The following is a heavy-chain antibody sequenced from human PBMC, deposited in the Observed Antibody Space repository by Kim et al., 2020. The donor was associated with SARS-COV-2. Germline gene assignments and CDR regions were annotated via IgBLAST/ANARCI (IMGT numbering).Heavy chain of an antibody. CDR1: GFTFSSYA. CDR2: ISYDGSNK. Sequence: GGSLRLSCAASGFTFSSYAMHWVRQAPGKGLEWVAVISYDGSNKYYADSVKGRFTISRDNSKNTLYLQMNSLRAEDTAVYYCARAGPRPRDGYEGYFDYWGQGTLVTVSS. D-gene: IGHD5-12*01. CDR3: ARAGPRPRDGYEGYFDY. J-gene: IGHJ4*02. V-gene: IGHV3-30*04.